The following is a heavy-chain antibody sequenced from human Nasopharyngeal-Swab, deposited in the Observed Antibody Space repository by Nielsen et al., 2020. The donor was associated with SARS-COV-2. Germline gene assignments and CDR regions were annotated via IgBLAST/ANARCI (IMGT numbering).Heavy chain of an antibody. CDR3: ARGFDY. CDR1: GASPRSYY. CDR2: SHYSGST. J-gene: IGHJ4*02. Sequence: SETLSLTCTVSGASPRSYYWSWIRQPPGKGLEWVAYSHYSGSTNYNPSLKSRVTMSVDTSKRQFSLMLTSVTAADTAVYYCARGFDYWGQGTLVTVSS. V-gene: IGHV4-59*08.